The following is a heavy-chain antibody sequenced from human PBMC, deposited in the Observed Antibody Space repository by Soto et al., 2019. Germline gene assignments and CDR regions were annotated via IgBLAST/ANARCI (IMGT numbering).Heavy chain of an antibody. Sequence: PVGSLRLSCAASGFTFRNFGMHWVRQAPGKGLEWVAVISYDGTNKYYADSVKSRFTISRDNSKNTLYLQINSLRAEDTAVYYCAKAVPPFVVVTASDYWGQGTLVTVSS. D-gene: IGHD2-21*02. J-gene: IGHJ4*02. V-gene: IGHV3-30*18. CDR2: ISYDGTNK. CDR3: AKAVPPFVVVTASDY. CDR1: GFTFRNFG.